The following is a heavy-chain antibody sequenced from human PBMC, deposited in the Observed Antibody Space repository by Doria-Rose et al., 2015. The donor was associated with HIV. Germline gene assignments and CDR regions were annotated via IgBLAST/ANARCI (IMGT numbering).Heavy chain of an antibody. D-gene: IGHD6-13*01. Sequence: QITLKESGPVLVKPTETLTLTCTVSGVSLSSPGMGVSWIRQPPGQALEWLVDIVSDDERSYKTSLTSRLTISRGTSKSQVVLTMTDMDPVDTATYYCARIKSSRWYHKYYFDFWGQGTLVIVS. J-gene: IGHJ4*02. V-gene: IGHV2-26*01. CDR3: ARIKSSRWYHKYYFDF. CDR2: IVSDDER. CDR1: GVSLSSPGMG.